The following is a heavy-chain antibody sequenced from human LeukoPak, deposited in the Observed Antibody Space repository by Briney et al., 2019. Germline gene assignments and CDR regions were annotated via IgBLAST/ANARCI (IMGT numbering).Heavy chain of an antibody. D-gene: IGHD5-12*01. CDR1: GVSISSHY. CDR3: ARVGYSGYDYDY. J-gene: IGHJ4*02. CDR2: IYYSGST. V-gene: IGHV4-59*11. Sequence: SETLSLTCTVSGVSISSHYWSWIRQPPGKGLEWIGYIYYSGSTNYNPSLKSRVIISVDTSKNQFSLKLSYVTAADTAVYYCARVGYSGYDYDYWGQGTLVTVSS.